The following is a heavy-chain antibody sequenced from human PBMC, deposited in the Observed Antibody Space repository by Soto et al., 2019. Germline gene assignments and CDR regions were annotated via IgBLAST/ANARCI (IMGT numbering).Heavy chain of an antibody. V-gene: IGHV3-11*01. CDR3: AREGRGSGWRNDY. J-gene: IGHJ4*02. CDR2: ISSSGSTI. Sequence: GGSLRLCCAASGCTFSDYDMSWIRQAPGKGLEWVSYISSSGSTIYYADAVKGRFTISRDNAKNSLYLQMNSLRAEDTAVYYCAREGRGSGWRNDYWGQGTLVTVSS. CDR1: GCTFSDYD. D-gene: IGHD6-19*01.